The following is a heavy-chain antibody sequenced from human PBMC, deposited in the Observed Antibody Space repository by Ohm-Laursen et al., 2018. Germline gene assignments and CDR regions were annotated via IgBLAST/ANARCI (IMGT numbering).Heavy chain of an antibody. D-gene: IGHD6-13*01. J-gene: IGHJ6*02. CDR1: GFTFSGYA. V-gene: IGHV3-23*01. CDR2: ATGSGRYT. Sequence: GSLRLSCAASGFTFSGYAMSWVRQAPGKGLEWVSVATGSGRYTYYRDSVKGRFTISRDNSKNTLYLQMSSLRVEDTAVYYCAKVGGSSSSSSWSADYYGMDVCGQGITVTVSS. CDR3: AKVGGSSSSSSWSADYYGMDV.